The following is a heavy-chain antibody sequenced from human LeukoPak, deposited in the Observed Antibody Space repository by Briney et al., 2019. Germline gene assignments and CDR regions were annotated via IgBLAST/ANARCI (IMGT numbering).Heavy chain of an antibody. J-gene: IGHJ4*02. V-gene: IGHV4-39*07. CDR1: GDSFSSVTDY. Sequence: PSATLSLTCTVSGDSFSSVTDYWAWIRQPPGKGLEWIASGDYSGGTYYNPSLESRVAISADMSKNQFSLKLTSVTGADTAVYYCAGERGEEYSSGWYKRNYFDNWGQGIRVTVSS. CDR3: AGERGEEYSSGWYKRNYFDN. CDR2: GDYSGGT. D-gene: IGHD6-19*01.